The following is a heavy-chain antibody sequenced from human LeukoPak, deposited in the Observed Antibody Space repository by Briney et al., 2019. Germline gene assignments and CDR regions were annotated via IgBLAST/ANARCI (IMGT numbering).Heavy chain of an antibody. CDR2: IKQDGSEK. Sequence: GGSLRLSCAASGFTFSSYWMSWVRQAPGKGLEWVANIKQDGSEKYYVDSVKGRFTISRDNAKNSLYLQMNSLRAEDTAVYYCARGYQQLVQSAGAFDIWGQGTMVTVSS. CDR1: GFTFSSYW. CDR3: ARGYQQLVQSAGAFDI. V-gene: IGHV3-7*01. D-gene: IGHD6-13*01. J-gene: IGHJ3*02.